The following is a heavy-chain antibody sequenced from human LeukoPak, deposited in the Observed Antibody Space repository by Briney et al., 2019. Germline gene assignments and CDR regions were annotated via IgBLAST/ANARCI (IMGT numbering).Heavy chain of an antibody. CDR2: IDYSGST. CDR1: GGSISSSSYY. CDR3: ARYSSSWPPHFYYYYYMDV. Sequence: SETLSLTCTVSGGSISSSSYYWGWIRQPPGKGLEWIGSIDYSGSTYYNPSLKSRVTISVDTSKNQFSLKLSSVTAADTAVYYCARYSSSWPPHFYYYYYMDVWGKGTTVTVSS. J-gene: IGHJ6*03. D-gene: IGHD6-13*01. V-gene: IGHV4-39*01.